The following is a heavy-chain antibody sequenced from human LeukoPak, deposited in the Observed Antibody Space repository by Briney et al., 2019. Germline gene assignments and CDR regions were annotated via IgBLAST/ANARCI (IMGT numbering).Heavy chain of an antibody. J-gene: IGHJ2*01. CDR1: GFSFSNYA. V-gene: IGHV3-30-3*02. CDR2: IPKDGGNT. CDR3: AKIHATGWYDWFFDL. Sequence: PGRSLRLSCAASGFSFSNYAMHWVRQAPGKGLEWVAVIPKDGGNTHYADSVKGRFTVSRDDSKNTLYLQMNSVRSDDTAVYHCAKIHATGWYDWFFDLWGRGSQVTVSS. D-gene: IGHD6-19*01.